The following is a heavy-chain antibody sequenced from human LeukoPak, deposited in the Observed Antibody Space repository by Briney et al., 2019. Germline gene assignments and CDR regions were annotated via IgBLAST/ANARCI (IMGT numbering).Heavy chain of an antibody. V-gene: IGHV4-39*01. J-gene: IGHJ4*02. CDR1: GDFISSSGYY. CDR3: ARFERSRKSGSLHF. D-gene: IGHD6-25*01. Sequence: SETLSLTCSVSGDFISSSGYYWGWTRQALGKGLEWIGSLYVGETTSYNPSLRGRVAISVDTSKNQFSLRLTSVTAADTAVYYCARFERSRKSGSLHFWSQGILVTVSS. CDR2: LYVGETT.